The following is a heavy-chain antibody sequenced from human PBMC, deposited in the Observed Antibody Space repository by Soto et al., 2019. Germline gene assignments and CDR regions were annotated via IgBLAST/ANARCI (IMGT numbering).Heavy chain of an antibody. V-gene: IGHV4-59*01. D-gene: IGHD1-26*01. CDR3: AIAVGATFYYLVF. Sequence: SETLSLTCTVSSDSISNYYWSWIRQPPGKGLEWIGYIHYSGSTDYNPSLKSRVSISGDTSKSQFSLKLSSVTAADTAVYYCAIAVGATFYYLVFWGQGTLVTVAS. CDR2: IHYSGST. CDR1: SDSISNYY. J-gene: IGHJ4*02.